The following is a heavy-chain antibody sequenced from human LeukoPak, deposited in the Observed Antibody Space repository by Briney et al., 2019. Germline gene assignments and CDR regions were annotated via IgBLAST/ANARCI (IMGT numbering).Heavy chain of an antibody. CDR1: GGSISSSSYY. Sequence: SETLSLTCTVSGGSISSSSYYWGWIRQPPGKGLEWIGSIYYSGSTYYNPSLKSRVTISVDTSKNQFSLKLSSVTAADTAVYYCARGLRFTYYFDYWGQGTLVTVSS. D-gene: IGHD3-3*01. V-gene: IGHV4-39*07. J-gene: IGHJ4*02. CDR2: IYYSGST. CDR3: ARGLRFTYYFDY.